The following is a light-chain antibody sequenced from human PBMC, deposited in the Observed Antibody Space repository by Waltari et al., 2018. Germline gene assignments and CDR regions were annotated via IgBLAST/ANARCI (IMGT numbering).Light chain of an antibody. CDR2: DVT. Sequence: QSALTQPASVSGSPGQSIAISCTGTSSDVGGYNSVSWYRHHPGDAPKLLIYDVTNRPSGVSDRFSGSQSGNTASLTISGLQAEDEADYYCTSYTSSATLVFGGGTKLTVL. CDR1: SSDVGGYNS. J-gene: IGLJ3*02. V-gene: IGLV2-14*01. CDR3: TSYTSSATLV.